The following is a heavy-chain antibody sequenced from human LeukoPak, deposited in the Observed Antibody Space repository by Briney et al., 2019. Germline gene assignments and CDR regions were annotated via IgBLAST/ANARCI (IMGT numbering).Heavy chain of an antibody. CDR3: ARASYDSSGSSAIFDY. CDR1: GGSISGSDYY. D-gene: IGHD3-22*01. Sequence: PSETLSLTCSVSGGSISGSDYYWSWIRQPPGKGLEWIGYMYYTGLSYYNPSLKSRVTISVDTSKNQFSLNLNSVTAADTAVYYCARASYDSSGSSAIFDYWGQGTLVTVSS. CDR2: MYYTGLS. J-gene: IGHJ4*02. V-gene: IGHV4-30-4*01.